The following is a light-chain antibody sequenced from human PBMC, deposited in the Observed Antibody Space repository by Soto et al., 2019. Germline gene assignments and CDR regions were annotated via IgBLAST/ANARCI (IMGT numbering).Light chain of an antibody. CDR2: AAS. CDR3: QESQST. J-gene: IGKJ2*01. Sequence: DAQMTQSPSSLSASVGDSVTITCRASQSIGTYLDWYQHKPGKAPKLLIYAASSLQSGVPSRFSGSGSGTDFTLTISSLQPEDFGTYYWQESQSTFGQGTTLEIK. V-gene: IGKV1-39*01. CDR1: QSIGTY.